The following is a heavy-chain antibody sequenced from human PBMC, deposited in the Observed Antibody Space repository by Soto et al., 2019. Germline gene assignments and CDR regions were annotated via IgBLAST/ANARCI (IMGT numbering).Heavy chain of an antibody. CDR2: IWYDGSNK. J-gene: IGHJ6*02. V-gene: IGHV3-33*08. Sequence: GGSLRLSCTASGFSFETYWMSWVRQAPGKGLEWVAVIWYDGSNKYYADSVKGRFTISRDNSKNTLYLQMNSLRAEDTAVYYFAIQMATIRQYYYYYGMDVWGQGTTVTVSS. CDR1: GFSFETYW. CDR3: AIQMATIRQYYYYYGMDV. D-gene: IGHD5-12*01.